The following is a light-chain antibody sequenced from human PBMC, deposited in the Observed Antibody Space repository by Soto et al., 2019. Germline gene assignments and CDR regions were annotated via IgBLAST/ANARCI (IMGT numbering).Light chain of an antibody. CDR3: QQYGRSPRT. V-gene: IGKV3-20*01. Sequence: EIVLTQSPGTLYLSPGERATLSCRASQSVSSSYLAWYQQKPGQAPRLLIYGASRMATGIPDRFSGSGSGTALTLTSSRLEPEEFAVYYCQQYGRSPRTFGHGTKGEIK. CDR2: GAS. CDR1: QSVSSSY. J-gene: IGKJ1*01.